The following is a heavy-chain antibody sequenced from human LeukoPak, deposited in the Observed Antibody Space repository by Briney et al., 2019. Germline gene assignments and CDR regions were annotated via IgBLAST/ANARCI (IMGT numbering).Heavy chain of an antibody. Sequence: GGSLRLSCAASGFTFSDHYMDWVRQAPGKGLESVGRIRNKANSYTTEYAASEKGRFTISRDDSKNSLYLQMNSLKTEDTAVYYCAREKSIAPAGNNYYYYGMDVWGQGTTVTVSS. D-gene: IGHD6-13*01. CDR3: AREKSIAPAGNNYYYYGMDV. CDR2: IRNKANSYTT. CDR1: GFTFSDHY. V-gene: IGHV3-72*01. J-gene: IGHJ6*02.